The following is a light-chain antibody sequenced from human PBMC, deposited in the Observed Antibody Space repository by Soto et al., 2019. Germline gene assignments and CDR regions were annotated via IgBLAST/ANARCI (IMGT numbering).Light chain of an antibody. Sequence: EFVMTLSPATRSGSPGERATLACRARQSVNSNLARYQQKPGQAPRLLIYGASTRATGIPARFSGSGSGTEFTLTISSLQSEDFAVYFCQQYNKWPPITFGGGTKGDI. CDR2: GAS. J-gene: IGKJ4*01. CDR3: QQYNKWPPIT. CDR1: QSVNSN. V-gene: IGKV3-15*01.